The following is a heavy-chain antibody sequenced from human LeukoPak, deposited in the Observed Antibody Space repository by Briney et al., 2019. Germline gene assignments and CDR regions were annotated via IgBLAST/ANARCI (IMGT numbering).Heavy chain of an antibody. Sequence: SETLSLTCTVSGGSISSYYWSWIRQPAGKGPEWIRRIYTSGSTNYNPSLKSRVTMSVDTSKNQFSLKLSSVTAADTAVYYCAREGGILYQTAFDIWGQGTMVTVSS. CDR2: IYTSGST. CDR3: AREGGILYQTAFDI. CDR1: GGSISSYY. D-gene: IGHD2-8*01. V-gene: IGHV4-4*07. J-gene: IGHJ3*02.